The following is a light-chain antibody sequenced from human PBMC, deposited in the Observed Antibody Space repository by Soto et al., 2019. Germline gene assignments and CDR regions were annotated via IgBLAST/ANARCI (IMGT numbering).Light chain of an antibody. CDR2: GAS. Sequence: ESVLTQSPGTLSLSPGERATLSCRASQSVSSNYLAWYQQKPGQAPRLLIYGASTRATGFPARFSGSGSGTEFTLTISSLQSEDFAVYYCQQYKNWPLTFGGGTRVEIK. V-gene: IGKV3-15*01. J-gene: IGKJ4*01. CDR3: QQYKNWPLT. CDR1: QSVSSN.